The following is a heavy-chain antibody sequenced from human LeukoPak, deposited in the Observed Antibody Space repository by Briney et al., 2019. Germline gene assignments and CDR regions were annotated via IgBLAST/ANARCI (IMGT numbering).Heavy chain of an antibody. CDR1: GFIFSNYA. D-gene: IGHD4-17*01. CDR2: ISGTGSST. CDR3: AKLSASTVSTARSYYGMDV. Sequence: PGGSPRLSCAASGFIFSNYAMNWVRQAPGKGLEWVSNISGTGSSTNYADSVKGRFTISRDNSKNTLYLQMNSLRAEDTAVYYCAKLSASTVSTARSYYGMDVWGQGTTVTVSS. J-gene: IGHJ6*02. V-gene: IGHV3-23*01.